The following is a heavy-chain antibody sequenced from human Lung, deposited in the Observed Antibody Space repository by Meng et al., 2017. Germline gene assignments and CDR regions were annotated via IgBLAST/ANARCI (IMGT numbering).Heavy chain of an antibody. V-gene: IGHV4-31*03. CDR1: GGSISSGGYY. D-gene: IGHD3-22*01. CDR3: VGTIGYYYAMAY. J-gene: IGHJ4*02. Sequence: QVQLQESGPGLVKPSQTLSLTCTVSGGSISSGGYYWSWIRQYPGKGLEWIGYIYYSGSTYYNPSLRTRVTISLDMSKNQFSLKLSSVTAADTAVYYCVGTIGYYYAMAYWGQGTLVTVSS. CDR2: IYYSGST.